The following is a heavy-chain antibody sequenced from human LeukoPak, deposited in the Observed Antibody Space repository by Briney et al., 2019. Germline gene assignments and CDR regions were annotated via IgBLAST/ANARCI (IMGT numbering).Heavy chain of an antibody. D-gene: IGHD5-12*01. V-gene: IGHV4-39*01. J-gene: IGHJ3*02. CDR3: ARSGPSGDAFDI. CDR1: GGSISSSSYY. Sequence: PSETLSLTCTVSGGSISSSSYYWGWIRQPPGKGLEWIGSIYYSGSTYYNPSLKSRVTISVDTSKNQFSLKLSSVTAADTAVYYCARSGPSGDAFDIWGQGTMVTVS. CDR2: IYYSGST.